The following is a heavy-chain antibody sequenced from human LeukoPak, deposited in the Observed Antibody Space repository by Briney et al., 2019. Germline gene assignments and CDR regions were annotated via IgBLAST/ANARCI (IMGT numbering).Heavy chain of an antibody. CDR3: AARKVRGVWFYLDY. J-gene: IGHJ4*02. Sequence: GGSLRLSCAASGFTVSSNYMSWVRQAPGKGLEWVSVIYSGGSTYYADSVKGRFTISRDNSKNTLYLQMNSLRVEDTAVYFCAARKVRGVWFYLDYWGQGTLVTVSS. CDR2: IYSGGST. D-gene: IGHD3-10*01. V-gene: IGHV3-53*01. CDR1: GFTVSSNY.